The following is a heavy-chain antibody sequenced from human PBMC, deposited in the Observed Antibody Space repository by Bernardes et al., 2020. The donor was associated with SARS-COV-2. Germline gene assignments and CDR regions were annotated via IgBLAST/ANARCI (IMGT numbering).Heavy chain of an antibody. CDR2: INSDGSTT. Sequence: GGSLRLSCAASGFSFSSYWMHWVRQAPGKGLVWVSRINSDGSTTSYADSVKGRFTISRDNAKNTLYLQMNSLRAEDTAVYYCARVYFYGANFDYWGQGTLVTVSS. J-gene: IGHJ4*02. CDR1: GFSFSSYW. V-gene: IGHV3-74*01. CDR3: ARVYFYGANFDY. D-gene: IGHD4-17*01.